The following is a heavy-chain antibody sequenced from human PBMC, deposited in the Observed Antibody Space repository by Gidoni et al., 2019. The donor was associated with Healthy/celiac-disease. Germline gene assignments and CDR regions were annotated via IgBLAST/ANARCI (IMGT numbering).Heavy chain of an antibody. CDR3: ARGDHPKLELPPTFDY. J-gene: IGHJ4*02. D-gene: IGHD1-7*01. CDR1: GGSISRGGYY. V-gene: IGHV4-31*03. CDR2: IYYSGST. Sequence: QVQLQESGPGLVKPSQTLSLTCTVSGGSISRGGYYWSWIRQHPGKGLEWIGYIYYSGSTYYNPSLKSRVTISVDTSKNQFSLKLSSVTAADTAVYYCARGDHPKLELPPTFDYWGQGTLVTVSS.